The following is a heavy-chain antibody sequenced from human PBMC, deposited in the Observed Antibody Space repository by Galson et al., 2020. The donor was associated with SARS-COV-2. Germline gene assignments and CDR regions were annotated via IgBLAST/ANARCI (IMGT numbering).Heavy chain of an antibody. Sequence: GESLKISCAASGFTFSSYSMHWVRQAPGKGLEWVSSISSSSSYIYYADSVKGRFTISRDNAKNSLYLQMNSLRAEDTAVYYCASSPAAGTLSYYYGMDVWGQGTTVTVSS. CDR3: ASSPAAGTLSYYYGMDV. D-gene: IGHD6-13*01. CDR2: ISSSSSYI. V-gene: IGHV3-21*01. CDR1: GFTFSSYS. J-gene: IGHJ6*02.